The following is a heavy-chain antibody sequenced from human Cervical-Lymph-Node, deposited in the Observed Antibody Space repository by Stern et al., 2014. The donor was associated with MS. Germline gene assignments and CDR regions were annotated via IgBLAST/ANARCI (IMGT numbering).Heavy chain of an antibody. CDR3: ARAIFGVVTPTMAPDAFEN. CDR1: GSTVSSNY. Sequence: EVQLVQSGGGLIQPGGSLRLSCAVSGSTVSSNYMTWVRQAPGKGLEWVSLIYTDGTTYYRDSVKGRFTFSRDRSQNTMYLRMNNLRLEDTAMYYCARAIFGVVTPTMAPDAFENWGQGTRVTVSS. CDR2: IYTDGTT. J-gene: IGHJ3*02. D-gene: IGHD3-3*01. V-gene: IGHV3-53*01.